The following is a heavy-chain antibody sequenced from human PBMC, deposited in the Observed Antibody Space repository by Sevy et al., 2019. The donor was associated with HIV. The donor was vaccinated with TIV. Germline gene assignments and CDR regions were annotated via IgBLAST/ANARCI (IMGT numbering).Heavy chain of an antibody. CDR3: AREQYQLLVDYFDY. Sequence: SETLSLTCTVSGDSISNYYWSWIRQPAGKGLEWIGRIYTSGSTNYNPSLKSRVTMSVDTSKNQFSLKLSSLTAADTAVYYCAREQYQLLVDYFDYWGQGTLVTVSS. V-gene: IGHV4-4*07. D-gene: IGHD2-2*01. CDR1: GDSISNYY. J-gene: IGHJ4*02. CDR2: IYTSGST.